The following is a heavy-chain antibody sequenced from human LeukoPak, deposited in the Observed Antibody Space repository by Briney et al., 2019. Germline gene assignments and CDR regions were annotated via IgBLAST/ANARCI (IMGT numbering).Heavy chain of an antibody. Sequence: GGSLRLSCAASGFTFSSYSMNWVRQAPGKGLEWVSSISSSSSYIYYADSVKGRFTISRDNAKNSLYLQMNSLRAEDTAVYYCARDGGYVLRFLEWSQNWIDPWGQGTQVTVSS. CDR2: ISSSSSYI. J-gene: IGHJ5*02. V-gene: IGHV3-21*01. CDR3: ARDGGYVLRFLEWSQNWIDP. CDR1: GFTFSSYS. D-gene: IGHD3-3*01.